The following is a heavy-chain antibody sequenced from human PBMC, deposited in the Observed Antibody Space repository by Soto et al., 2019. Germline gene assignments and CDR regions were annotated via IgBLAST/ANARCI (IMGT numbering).Heavy chain of an antibody. Sequence: GWALRLSCAASGFTFSSYAMSWVRQAPGKGLEWVSAISGSGGSTYYADSVKGRFTISRDNSKNTLYLQMNSLRAEDTAVYYCAKDQRYQLRNPQDYWGQGTLVTASS. D-gene: IGHD2-2*01. J-gene: IGHJ4*02. V-gene: IGHV3-23*01. CDR3: AKDQRYQLRNPQDY. CDR1: GFTFSSYA. CDR2: ISGSGGST.